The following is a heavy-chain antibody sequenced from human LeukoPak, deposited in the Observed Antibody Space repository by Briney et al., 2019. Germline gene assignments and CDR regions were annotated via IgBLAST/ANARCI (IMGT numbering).Heavy chain of an antibody. D-gene: IGHD4-17*01. CDR1: GFTFSSYE. J-gene: IGHJ4*02. CDR2: ISPGGTTI. V-gene: IGHV3-48*03. CDR3: ARDSTVTTSFDY. Sequence: GGSLRLSCAASGFTFSSYEMNWVRQAPGKGLEWVSYISPGGTTIYYADSVRGRFTISRDNAKNSLYLQMNNLGAEDSAVYYCARDSTVTTSFDYWGQGTLVTVSS.